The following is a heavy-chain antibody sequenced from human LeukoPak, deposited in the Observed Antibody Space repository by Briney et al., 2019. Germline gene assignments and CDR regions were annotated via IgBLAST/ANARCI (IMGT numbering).Heavy chain of an antibody. Sequence: GGSLRLSCAASGFTFSSYSMNWVRQAPGKGLEWVSSISSSSSYIYYADSVKGRFTISRDNAKNSLYLQMNSLRAEDTAAYYCAKFAQRYCSGGSCHPFDYWGQGTLVTVSS. CDR3: AKFAQRYCSGGSCHPFDY. CDR1: GFTFSSYS. J-gene: IGHJ4*02. V-gene: IGHV3-21*04. CDR2: ISSSSSYI. D-gene: IGHD2-15*01.